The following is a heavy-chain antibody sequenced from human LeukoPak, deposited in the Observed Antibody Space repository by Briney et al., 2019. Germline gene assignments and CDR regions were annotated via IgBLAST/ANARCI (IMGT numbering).Heavy chain of an antibody. V-gene: IGHV4-39*01. D-gene: IGHD5-18*01. CDR1: GGSISSSSYY. J-gene: IGHJ3*02. Sequence: SETLSLTCTVSGGSISSSSYYWGWIRQPPGKGLEWIGSIYYSGSTYYNPSLKSRVTISVDTSKNQFSLKLSSVTAADTAVYYCATADTAMVTDAFDIWGQGTMVTVSS. CDR2: IYYSGST. CDR3: ATADTAMVTDAFDI.